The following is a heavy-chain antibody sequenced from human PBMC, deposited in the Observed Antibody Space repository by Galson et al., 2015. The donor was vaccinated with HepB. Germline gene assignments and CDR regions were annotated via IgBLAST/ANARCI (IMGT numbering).Heavy chain of an antibody. Sequence: SLRLSCAASGFTFSSYGMHWVRQAPGKGLEWVAVIWYDGSNKYYADSVKGRFTISRDNSKNTLYLQMNSLRAEDTAVYYCARRSGYSYGPYYYYGMDVWGQGTTVTVSS. V-gene: IGHV3-33*01. D-gene: IGHD5-18*01. CDR2: IWYDGSNK. CDR1: GFTFSSYG. J-gene: IGHJ6*02. CDR3: ARRSGYSYGPYYYYGMDV.